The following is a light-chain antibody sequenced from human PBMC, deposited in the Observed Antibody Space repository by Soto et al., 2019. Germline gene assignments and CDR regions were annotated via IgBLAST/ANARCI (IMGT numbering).Light chain of an antibody. Sequence: QSVLAQPASVSGSPGQSIAISCTGTSSDVGGYNYVSWYQQHPGKAPKLLISEVSIRPSGVSDRFSGSKSGNTASLTISGLQTEDEADYYFSSFTSAYTFVFGSGTKLTVL. V-gene: IGLV2-14*01. CDR1: SSDVGGYNY. CDR2: EVS. CDR3: SSFTSAYTFV. J-gene: IGLJ1*01.